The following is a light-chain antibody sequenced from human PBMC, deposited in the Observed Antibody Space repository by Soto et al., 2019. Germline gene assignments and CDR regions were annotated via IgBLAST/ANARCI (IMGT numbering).Light chain of an antibody. Sequence: EIVLTQSPGTLSLSPGERATLSCRASQSVSSSYLAWYQQKPGQAPKLLIYGASNRATGIPYRFSGSGSGNDFTLTISILEPEDFAVYYCQQYGSSPLTFGGGTKVEIK. V-gene: IGKV3-20*01. J-gene: IGKJ4*01. CDR1: QSVSSSY. CDR2: GAS. CDR3: QQYGSSPLT.